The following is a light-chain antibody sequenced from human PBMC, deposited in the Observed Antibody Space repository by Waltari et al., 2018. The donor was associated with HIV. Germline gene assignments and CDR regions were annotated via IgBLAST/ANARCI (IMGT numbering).Light chain of an antibody. Sequence: DILMTQSPDSLAVSLGERAPINCKSSQSVLYNFINKNYLAWDQQNTGQPPKLLIYWASTQKSGVPDRFSGSGSGTDFTLTVGSLQAEDVAVYYCQQYHTSPGTFGQGTKLEIK. J-gene: IGKJ2*02. V-gene: IGKV4-1*01. CDR3: QQYHTSPGT. CDR1: QSVLYNFINKNY. CDR2: WAS.